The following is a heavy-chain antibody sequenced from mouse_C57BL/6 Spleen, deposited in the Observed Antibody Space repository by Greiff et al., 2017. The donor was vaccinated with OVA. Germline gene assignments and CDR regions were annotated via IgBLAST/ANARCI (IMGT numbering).Heavy chain of an antibody. CDR2: ISSGSSTI. V-gene: IGHV5-17*01. CDR1: GFTFSDYG. J-gene: IGHJ4*01. CDR3: ATLYYGSSPYAMDY. D-gene: IGHD1-1*01. Sequence: EVQLVESGGGLVKPGGSLKLPCAASGFTFSDYGMHWVRQAPEKGLEWVAYISSGSSTIYYADTVKGRFTISRDNAKNTLFLQMTSLRSEDTAMYYCATLYYGSSPYAMDYWGQGTSVTVSS.